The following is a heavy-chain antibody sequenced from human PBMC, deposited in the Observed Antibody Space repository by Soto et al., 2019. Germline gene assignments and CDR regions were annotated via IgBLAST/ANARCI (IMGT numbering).Heavy chain of an antibody. CDR1: GDSVSSNSAA. D-gene: IGHD3-10*01. J-gene: IGHJ6*02. CDR3: ARDLMVRGFPLPHQYGMDV. V-gene: IGHV6-1*01. CDR2: TYYRSKWYN. Sequence: PSQTLSLTCAISGDSVSSNSAAWNWIRQSPSRGLEWLGRTYYRSKWYNDYAVSVKSRITINPDTSKNQFSLQLNSVTPEDTAVYYCARDLMVRGFPLPHQYGMDVWGQGTTVTVSS.